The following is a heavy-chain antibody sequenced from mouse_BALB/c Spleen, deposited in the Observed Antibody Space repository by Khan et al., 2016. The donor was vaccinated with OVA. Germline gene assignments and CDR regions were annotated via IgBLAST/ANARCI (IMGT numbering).Heavy chain of an antibody. V-gene: IGHV1-7*01. Sequence: QVQLQQSGAELAKPGASVKRSCKASGYTFTTYWMHWVHQRPGKGLEWIGYINTTAGYTDYNEKFKDRATLSADRASSTAYMQLRSLTSEDSAVSVCTRDRIAYWGQGTTLTVSS. J-gene: IGHJ2*01. CDR1: GYTFTTYW. CDR2: INTTAGYT. CDR3: TRDRIAY.